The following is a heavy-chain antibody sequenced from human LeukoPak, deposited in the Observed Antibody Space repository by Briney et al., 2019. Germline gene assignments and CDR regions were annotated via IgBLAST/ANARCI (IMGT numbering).Heavy chain of an antibody. CDR1: GGTFSSYA. Sequence: PRASVKVSCKASGGTFSSYAISWVRQAPGQGLEWMGGIIPIFGTANYAQKFQGRVTITTDESTSTAYMELSSLRSEDTAVYYCAREESGSYYLNIWGQGTMVTVSS. J-gene: IGHJ3*02. CDR2: IIPIFGTA. CDR3: AREESGSYYLNI. V-gene: IGHV1-69*05. D-gene: IGHD1-26*01.